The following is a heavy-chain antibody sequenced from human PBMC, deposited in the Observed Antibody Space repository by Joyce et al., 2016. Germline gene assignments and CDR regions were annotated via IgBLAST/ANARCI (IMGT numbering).Heavy chain of an antibody. CDR1: GDSFGRYY. CDR2: IYYSGST. CDR3: ARDSHYYYYGIDV. J-gene: IGHJ6*02. Sequence: QVQLQESGPGLVKPSETLSLTCTVSGDSFGRYYWTWVRQPPGKGLEWIGYIYYSGSTNYHPSLTSRVTISLDTSKNQFSLNLTSVTAADTAVYYCARDSHYYYYGIDVWGHGTTVTVSS. V-gene: IGHV4-59*01.